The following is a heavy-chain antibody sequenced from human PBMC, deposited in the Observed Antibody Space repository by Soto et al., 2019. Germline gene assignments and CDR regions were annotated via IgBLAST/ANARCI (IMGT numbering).Heavy chain of an antibody. D-gene: IGHD1-1*01. CDR3: ARAPNDWSMGAFDI. J-gene: IGHJ3*02. CDR2: ISAYNGNT. Sequence: ASVKVSCKASGYTFTSYYMHWVRQAPGQGLEWKGWISAYNGNTNYAQKLQGRVTMTTDTSTSTAYMELRSLRSDDTAVYYCARAPNDWSMGAFDIWGQGTMVTVSS. V-gene: IGHV1-18*04. CDR1: GYTFTSYY.